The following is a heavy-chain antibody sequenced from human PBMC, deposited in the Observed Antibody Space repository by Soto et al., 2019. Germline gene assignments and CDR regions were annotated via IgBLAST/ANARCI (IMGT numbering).Heavy chain of an antibody. Sequence: QVQLQESGPGLVKPSGTLSLTCAVSGGSFTSNNWWTWVRQPPGQGLEWIGEIYRTGSTNYNPSLKRRVTISLDESENQFSLKVTSLTAADTAVYYCASRDAGTSVDYWGQGTLVTVSS. V-gene: IGHV4-4*02. CDR2: IYRTGST. CDR3: ASRDAGTSVDY. J-gene: IGHJ4*02. D-gene: IGHD1-7*01. CDR1: GGSFTSNNW.